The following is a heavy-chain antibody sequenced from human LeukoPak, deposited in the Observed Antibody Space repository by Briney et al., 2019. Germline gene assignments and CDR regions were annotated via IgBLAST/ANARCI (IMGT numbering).Heavy chain of an antibody. Sequence: PSETLSLTCTVSGGSISSGDYYWSWIRQPPGKGLEWIGYVYYSGSTYYNPSLKSRVTISVDTSKNQFSLKLSSVTAADTAVYYCARRPSTWYSGWFDPWGQGTLVTVSS. D-gene: IGHD6-13*01. V-gene: IGHV4-30-4*01. CDR2: VYYSGST. CDR1: GGSISSGDYY. CDR3: ARRPSTWYSGWFDP. J-gene: IGHJ5*02.